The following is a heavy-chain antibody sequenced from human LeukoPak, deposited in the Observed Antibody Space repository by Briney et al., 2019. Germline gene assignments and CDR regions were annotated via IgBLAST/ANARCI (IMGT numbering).Heavy chain of an antibody. CDR2: IYYSGST. CDR1: GGSISSYY. CDR3: ARHLSSRFMAFDI. V-gene: IGHV4-59*08. Sequence: SETLSLTCTVSGGSISSYYWSWIRQPPGTGLAWIGYIYYSGSTNYNPSLKSRVTISVDTSKNQFSLKLSSVTAADTAVYYCARHLSSRFMAFDIWGQGTMVTVSS. J-gene: IGHJ3*02. D-gene: IGHD2/OR15-2a*01.